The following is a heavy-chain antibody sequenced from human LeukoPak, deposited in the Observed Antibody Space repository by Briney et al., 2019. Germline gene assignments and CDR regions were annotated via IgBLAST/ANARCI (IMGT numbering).Heavy chain of an antibody. CDR1: GYTFTSYY. Sequence: ASVKVSCKASGYTFTSYYMHWVRQAPGQGPEWMGIINPSGGSTSYAQKFQGRATMTRDMSTSTVYMELSSLRSEDTAVYYCARRSGSYFAFDIWGQGTMVTVSS. J-gene: IGHJ3*02. CDR3: ARRSGSYFAFDI. CDR2: INPSGGST. V-gene: IGHV1-46*01. D-gene: IGHD1-26*01.